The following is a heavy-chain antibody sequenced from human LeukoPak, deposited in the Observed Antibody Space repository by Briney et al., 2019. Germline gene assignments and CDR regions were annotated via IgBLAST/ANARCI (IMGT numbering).Heavy chain of an antibody. J-gene: IGHJ4*02. Sequence: GGSLRLSCAASGFTFSTYWMSWVRQAPGKGLEWVANIKQDGSDKFYVDSVKGRFTISRDNAKNSMYLQMNSLRAEDTAIYYCARVLPVASRDYWGQGTLVTVSS. D-gene: IGHD2-2*01. CDR3: ARVLPVASRDY. V-gene: IGHV3-7*01. CDR1: GFTFSTYW. CDR2: IKQDGSDK.